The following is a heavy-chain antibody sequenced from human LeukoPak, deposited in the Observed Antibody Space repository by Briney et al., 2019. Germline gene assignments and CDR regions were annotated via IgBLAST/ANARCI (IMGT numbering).Heavy chain of an antibody. CDR2: ISYDGSNK. V-gene: IGHV3-30*18. CDR1: GFTFSSYG. J-gene: IGHJ6*04. CDR3: AKEILRYFDWLPPDYYGMDV. Sequence: GGSLTLSCAASGFTFSSYGMHWVRQAPGKGLEWVGVISYDGSNKYYADSVKGRFTISRDNSKNTLYLQMNSLRAEDTAVYYCAKEILRYFDWLPPDYYGMDVWGKGTTVTVSS. D-gene: IGHD3-9*01.